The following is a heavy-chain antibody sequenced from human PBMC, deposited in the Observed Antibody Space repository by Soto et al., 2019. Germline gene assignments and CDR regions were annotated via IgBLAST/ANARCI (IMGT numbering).Heavy chain of an antibody. Sequence: QVQLQESGPGLVKPSQTLSLTCIVSGDSISSGAHYWRWIRQHPGKGLEWIAYMYHSGSTYYNPSLESRLNLSVDTSTNRVPLQRSSVTAADAAVYYCASHEPGARLYAWGEGTLVIVSS. D-gene: IGHD3-16*02. J-gene: IGHJ5*02. CDR1: GDSISSGAHY. V-gene: IGHV4-31*03. CDR3: ASHEPGARLYA. CDR2: MYHSGST.